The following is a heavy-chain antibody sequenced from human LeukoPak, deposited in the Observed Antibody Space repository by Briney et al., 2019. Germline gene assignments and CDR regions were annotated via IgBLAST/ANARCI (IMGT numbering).Heavy chain of an antibody. J-gene: IGHJ4*02. Sequence: ASVKVSCKVSGYTLTALALHWVRQATGQGLEWMGWMNPNSGNTGYAQKFQGGVTMTRNTSISTAYMELSSLRSEDTAVYYCARGRVVALDYWGQGTLVTVSS. CDR3: ARGRVVALDY. CDR2: MNPNSGNT. D-gene: IGHD2-15*01. V-gene: IGHV1-8*01. CDR1: GYTLTALA.